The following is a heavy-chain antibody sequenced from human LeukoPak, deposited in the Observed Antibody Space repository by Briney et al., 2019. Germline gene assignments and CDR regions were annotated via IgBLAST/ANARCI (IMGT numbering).Heavy chain of an antibody. Sequence: PGGSLRLSCAASGFTFSSYSMNWVRQAPGKGLEWVSSISSSSSYIYYADSVKGRFTISRDNAKNSLYLQMNSLRAEDTAVYYCAKDLSSSGYHFDYWGQGTLVTVSS. CDR1: GFTFSSYS. CDR2: ISSSSSYI. D-gene: IGHD6-19*01. J-gene: IGHJ4*02. V-gene: IGHV3-21*01. CDR3: AKDLSSSGYHFDY.